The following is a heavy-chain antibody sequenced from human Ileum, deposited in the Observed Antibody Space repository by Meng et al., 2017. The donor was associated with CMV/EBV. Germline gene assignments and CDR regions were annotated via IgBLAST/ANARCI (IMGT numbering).Heavy chain of an antibody. CDR3: ARGGGYCSSTSCRRYYYYYYGMDV. CDR2: INHSGST. J-gene: IGHJ6*02. D-gene: IGHD2-2*01. V-gene: IGHV4-34*01. CDR1: Y. Sequence: YWSWIRQPPGKGLEWIGEINHSGSTNYNPSLKSRVTISVDTSKNQFSLKLSSVTAADTAVYYCARGGGYCSSTSCRRYYYYYYGMDVWGQGTTVTVSS.